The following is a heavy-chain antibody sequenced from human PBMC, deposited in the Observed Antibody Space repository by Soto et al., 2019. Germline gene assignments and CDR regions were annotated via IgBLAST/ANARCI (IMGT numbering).Heavy chain of an antibody. CDR1: GGTFSSYA. J-gene: IGHJ4*02. CDR2: IIPIFGTA. CDR3: ARGLSDYGDSSYYFDY. D-gene: IGHD4-17*01. Sequence: QVQLVQSGAEVKKPGSSVKVSCKASGGTFSSYAISWVRQAPGQELEWMGGIIPIFGTANYAQKFQGRVTITADESTSTAYMELSSLRSEDTAVYYCARGLSDYGDSSYYFDYWGQGTLVTVSS. V-gene: IGHV1-69*01.